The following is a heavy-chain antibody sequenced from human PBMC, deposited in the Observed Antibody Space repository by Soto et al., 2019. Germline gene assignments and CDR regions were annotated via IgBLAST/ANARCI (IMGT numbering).Heavy chain of an antibody. J-gene: IGHJ5*02. V-gene: IGHV1-8*01. CDR1: GYLFTEND. CDR3: ARMASSGTLNWFDP. Sequence: ASVKVSCKASGYLFTENDINWVRQATGQGPEWMGWMNPKSGNTGYAQKFQGRVTMTRDASTSTAHLELSSLTSEDTAVYYCARMASSGTLNWFDPWGQGTLVTVSS. CDR2: MNPKSGNT.